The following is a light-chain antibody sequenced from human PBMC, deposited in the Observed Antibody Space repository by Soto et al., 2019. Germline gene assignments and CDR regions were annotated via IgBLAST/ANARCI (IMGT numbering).Light chain of an antibody. V-gene: IGKV3-20*01. CDR2: GPS. CDR3: QQYSSSPSIT. J-gene: IGKJ5*01. Sequence: EIVLTQSPATLSVSPGERATLSCRASQSVGSSLAWYQQRPGQAPRLLIYGPSTRATGIPARFSGSGSGTDFTLTISRLEPEDFAVYYCQQYSSSPSITFGQGTRLEIK. CDR1: QSVGSS.